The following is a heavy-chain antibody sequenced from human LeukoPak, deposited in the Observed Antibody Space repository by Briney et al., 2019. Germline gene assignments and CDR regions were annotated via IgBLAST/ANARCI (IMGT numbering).Heavy chain of an antibody. Sequence: ASVKVSCKASGYTFTSYYMHWVRQAPGQGLEWMGWINPNSGGTNYAQKFQGRVTMTRDTSISTAYMELSRLRSDDTAVYYCARDEGGGWYSYYFDYWGQGTLVTVSS. J-gene: IGHJ4*02. V-gene: IGHV1-2*02. CDR1: GYTFTSYY. D-gene: IGHD6-19*01. CDR3: ARDEGGGWYSYYFDY. CDR2: INPNSGGT.